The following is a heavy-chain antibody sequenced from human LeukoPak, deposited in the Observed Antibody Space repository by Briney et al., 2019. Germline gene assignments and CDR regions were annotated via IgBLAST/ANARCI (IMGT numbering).Heavy chain of an antibody. CDR2: IYSGGST. Sequence: PGGSLRLSCAASGFTVSSKYMSWVRQAPGKGLEWVSVIYSGGSTYYADSVKGRFTISRHNSKNTLYLQMNSLRPEDTAVYYCAREAGVTGDYEGDAFDIWGQETMVTVSS. J-gene: IGHJ3*02. CDR1: GFTVSSKY. CDR3: AREAGVTGDYEGDAFDI. D-gene: IGHD7-27*01. V-gene: IGHV3-53*04.